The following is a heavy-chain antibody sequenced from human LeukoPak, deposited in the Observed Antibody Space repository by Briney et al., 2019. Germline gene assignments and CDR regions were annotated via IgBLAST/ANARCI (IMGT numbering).Heavy chain of an antibody. Sequence: GASVKVSCKASGYTFTGYYMHWVRQAPGQGLEWMGRINPNSGGTNYAQKFQGWVTMTRDTSISTAYMELNRLRSDDTAVYYCARGRPQWLVTDWYFDLWGRGTLVTVSS. CDR3: ARGRPQWLVTDWYFDL. CDR2: INPNSGGT. D-gene: IGHD6-19*01. J-gene: IGHJ2*01. V-gene: IGHV1-2*04. CDR1: GYTFTGYY.